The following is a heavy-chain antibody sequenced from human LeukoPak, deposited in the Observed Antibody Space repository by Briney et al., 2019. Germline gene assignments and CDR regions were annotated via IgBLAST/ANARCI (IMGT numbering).Heavy chain of an antibody. CDR1: GDSFSRHT. D-gene: IGHD2-21*01. Sequence: PGGSLTLSCAGSGDSFSRHTMNWLRRAPGKGLEWIAYIRSSGSPVYYADSVKGRFTISRDNARYSLYLHMTSLRPEATAVYYFAREYERRARLDSRGQGSLVSVSS. V-gene: IGHV3-48*01. CDR3: AREYERRARLDS. J-gene: IGHJ4*02. CDR2: IRSSGSPV.